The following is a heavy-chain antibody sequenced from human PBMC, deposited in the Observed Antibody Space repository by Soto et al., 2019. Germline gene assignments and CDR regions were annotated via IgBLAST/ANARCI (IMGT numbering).Heavy chain of an antibody. CDR2: INHSGST. D-gene: IGHD3-22*01. CDR1: GGSFSGYY. CDR3: ARRFSHSSGYYWFDP. Sequence: SETLSLTCAVYGGSFSGYYWSWIRQPPGKGLEWIGEINHSGSTNYNPSLKSRVTISVDTSKNQFSLKLSSVTAADTAVYYCARRFSHSSGYYWFDPWGQGTLVTVSS. V-gene: IGHV4-34*01. J-gene: IGHJ5*02.